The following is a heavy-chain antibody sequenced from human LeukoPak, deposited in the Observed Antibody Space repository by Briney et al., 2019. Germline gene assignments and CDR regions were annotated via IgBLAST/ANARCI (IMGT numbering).Heavy chain of an antibody. V-gene: IGHV5-51*01. Sequence: RESPKISCEGSRYGFDSYWIAGVRQMPGKGLEWMGVIYPGNSDITYSPSFQGQVTISADKSVSTAYLHWSSLKASDTAIYYCARHLSSITSCPNYWGQGTLVTVSS. D-gene: IGHD2-2*01. CDR3: ARHLSSITSCPNY. CDR2: IYPGNSDI. J-gene: IGHJ4*02. CDR1: RYGFDSYW.